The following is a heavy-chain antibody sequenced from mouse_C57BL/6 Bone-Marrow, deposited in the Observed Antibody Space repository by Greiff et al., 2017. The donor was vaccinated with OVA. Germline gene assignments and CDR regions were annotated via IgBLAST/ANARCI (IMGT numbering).Heavy chain of an antibody. CDR1: GFTFSSYG. J-gene: IGHJ3*01. V-gene: IGHV5-6*01. Sequence: DVQLVESGGDLVKPGGSLKLSCAASGFTFSSYGMSWVRQTPDKRLEWVATISSGGSYTYYPDSVKGRFTISRDNAKNTLYLQMSSLKSEDTAMYYCARPPAYWGQGTLVTVSA. CDR3: ARPPAY. CDR2: ISSGGSYT.